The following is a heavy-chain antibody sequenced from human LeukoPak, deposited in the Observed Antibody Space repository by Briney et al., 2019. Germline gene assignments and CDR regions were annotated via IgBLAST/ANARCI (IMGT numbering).Heavy chain of an antibody. J-gene: IGHJ4*02. CDR1: GFTFSSYW. Sequence: GGSQRLSCAASGFTFSSYWMSWVRQAPGKGLEWVANIKQDGSEKYYVDSVKGRFTISRDNAKNSLYLQMNSLRAEDTAVYYCAREGSGYYSDFDYWGQGTLVTVSS. CDR3: AREGSGYYSDFDY. V-gene: IGHV3-7*01. CDR2: IKQDGSEK. D-gene: IGHD3-22*01.